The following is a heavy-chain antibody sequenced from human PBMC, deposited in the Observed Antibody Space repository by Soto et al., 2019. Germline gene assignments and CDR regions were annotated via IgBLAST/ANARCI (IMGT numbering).Heavy chain of an antibody. Sequence: QVQLQQWGAGLLKPSETLSLTCAVYGGSFSGYYWSWIRKPPGKGLEWIGEINHSGSSNYNPSLKSRVTISVDTSKNQFSLKLSSVTAADKAVYYCARVTGRYYCGMDVWGQGTTVTVSS. CDR3: ARVTGRYYCGMDV. CDR1: GGSFSGYY. J-gene: IGHJ6*02. V-gene: IGHV4-34*01. CDR2: INHSGSS.